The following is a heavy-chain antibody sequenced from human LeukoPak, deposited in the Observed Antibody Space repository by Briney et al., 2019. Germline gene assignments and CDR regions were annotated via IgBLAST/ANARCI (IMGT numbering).Heavy chain of an antibody. D-gene: IGHD2-15*01. Sequence: ASETLSLTCTVSGGSISSYYWSWIRRSPGKGLEWIGYIYYSGSTNYNPSLKSRVTISVDTSKNQFSLKLSSVTAADTAVYYCARSSAYCSGGSCYLSPQYYYYMDVWGKGTTVTVSS. CDR1: GGSISSYY. J-gene: IGHJ6*03. CDR2: IYYSGST. V-gene: IGHV4-59*01. CDR3: ARSSAYCSGGSCYLSPQYYYYMDV.